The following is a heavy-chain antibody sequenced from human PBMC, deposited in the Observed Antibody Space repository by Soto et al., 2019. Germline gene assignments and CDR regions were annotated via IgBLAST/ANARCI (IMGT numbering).Heavy chain of an antibody. Sequence: GGSLRLSCAASGFTVSSNYMSWVRQAPGKGLEWVSVIYSGGSTYYEDSVKGRFTISRHNSKNTLYLQMNSLRAEDTAVYYCARRVQLERRVDYFDYWGQGTLVTVSS. CDR1: GFTVSSNY. V-gene: IGHV3-53*04. J-gene: IGHJ4*02. CDR3: ARRVQLERRVDYFDY. D-gene: IGHD1-1*01. CDR2: IYSGGST.